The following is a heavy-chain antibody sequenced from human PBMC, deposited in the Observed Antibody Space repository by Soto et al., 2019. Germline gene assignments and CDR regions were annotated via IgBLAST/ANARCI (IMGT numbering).Heavy chain of an antibody. CDR1: GYIFTAYS. Sequence: QVQLVQSGAEVKKPGASVKVSCKASGYIFTAYSMHWVRQAPGQGLERMGVVNPSGGSTNYAQRFQGRITMTRDTSTSTLYMDLKFLTSEDTAVYYCAREENCSDGVCFSEYFQRWGQGTLVTVSS. CDR3: AREENCSDGVCFSEYFQR. D-gene: IGHD2-15*01. J-gene: IGHJ1*01. CDR2: VNPSGGST. V-gene: IGHV1-46*01.